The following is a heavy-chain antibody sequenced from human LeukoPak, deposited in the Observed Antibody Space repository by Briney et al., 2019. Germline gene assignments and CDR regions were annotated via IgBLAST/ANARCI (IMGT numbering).Heavy chain of an antibody. CDR1: GFTFSSYA. D-gene: IGHD3-16*01. CDR3: ASDPGFGGAVGY. CDR2: IWYDGSNE. J-gene: IGHJ4*02. Sequence: GGSLRLSCAASGFTFSSYAIHWVRQAPGKGLEWVAVIWYDGSNEYYADSVKGRFTISRDNSKNTLFLQMNSLRGEDTAVYYCASDPGFGGAVGYWGQGTLVTVSS. V-gene: IGHV3-33*01.